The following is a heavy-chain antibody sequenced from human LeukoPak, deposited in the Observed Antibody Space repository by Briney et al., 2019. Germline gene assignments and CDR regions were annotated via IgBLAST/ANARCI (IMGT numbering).Heavy chain of an antibody. CDR1: GYTFTSYG. V-gene: IGHV1-18*01. CDR2: ISAYNGNT. D-gene: IGHD6-13*01. Sequence: ASVKVSCKASGYTFTSYGISWVRQAPGQGLEWMGWISAYNGNTNYAQKLQGRVTMTTDTSTSTAYMELSSLRSEDTAIYYCVQTAGSTWYLPFEYWGQGTLVTVSS. J-gene: IGHJ4*02. CDR3: VQTAGSTWYLPFEY.